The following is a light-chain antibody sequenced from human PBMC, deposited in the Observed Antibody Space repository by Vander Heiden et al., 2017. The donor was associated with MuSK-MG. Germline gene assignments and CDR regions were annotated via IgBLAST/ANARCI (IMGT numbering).Light chain of an antibody. CDR2: KAS. J-gene: IGKJ4*01. CDR3: QQYNSYPRLT. CDR1: QSISSW. V-gene: IGKV1-5*03. Sequence: DIQMTQSPSTLSASVGDRVTITCRVSQSISSWLAWYQQKPRKAPKLLIYKASSLESGVPSRFSGSGSGTEFTLTISSLQPDDFATYYCQQYNSYPRLTFGGGTKVEIK.